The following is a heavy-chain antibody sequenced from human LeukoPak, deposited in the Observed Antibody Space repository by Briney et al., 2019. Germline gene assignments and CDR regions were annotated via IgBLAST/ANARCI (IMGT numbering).Heavy chain of an antibody. Sequence: GGSLSLSCAASGFTFSSYAMSWVRQAPGKGLEWVSAISGSGGGTYYADSVKGRFTISRDNAKNSLYLQMNSLRAEDTAVYYCARIPGYCTYTRCLSYMDVWGKGTTVTVSS. D-gene: IGHD2-8*01. CDR3: ARIPGYCTYTRCLSYMDV. V-gene: IGHV3-23*01. CDR2: ISGSGGGT. J-gene: IGHJ6*03. CDR1: GFTFSSYA.